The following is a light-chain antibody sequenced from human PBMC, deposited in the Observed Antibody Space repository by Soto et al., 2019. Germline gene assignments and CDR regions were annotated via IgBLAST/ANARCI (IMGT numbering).Light chain of an antibody. J-gene: IGKJ1*01. CDR3: KQYNSYSSGT. V-gene: IGKV1-5*03. CDR2: KAS. Sequence: DIQMTQSPSTLSASVGDRVTITCRASQNIDSWLAWYQQKPGKAPNLLIYKASILESVVPSRFSGSGSGTEFTLTIGSLQPDDFATYYCKQYNSYSSGTFGQGPKVEIK. CDR1: QNIDSW.